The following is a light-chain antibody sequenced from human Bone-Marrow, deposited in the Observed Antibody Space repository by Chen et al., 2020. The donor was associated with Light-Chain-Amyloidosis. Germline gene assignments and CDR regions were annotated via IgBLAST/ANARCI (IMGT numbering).Light chain of an antibody. Sequence: EIVMTQSPATLSVSPGERVTFSCRASQSVSANVAWYQHKLGQPPSLLIFGTSTRAAGVPARFRGSGSGTDFTLTISSLQSEDVAVYYCQHYNNWPPVITFGQGTRLEIQ. CDR1: QSVSAN. CDR2: GTS. CDR3: QHYNNWPPVIT. J-gene: IGKJ5*01. V-gene: IGKV3-15*01.